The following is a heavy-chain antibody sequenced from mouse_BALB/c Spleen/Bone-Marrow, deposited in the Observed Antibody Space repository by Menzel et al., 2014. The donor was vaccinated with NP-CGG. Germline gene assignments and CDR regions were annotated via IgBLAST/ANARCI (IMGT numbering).Heavy chain of an antibody. V-gene: IGHV1S53*02. Sequence: VQLQQSDAELVKPGASVKISCKASGYTFTDHAIHWVKQKPEQGLEWIGYISPGDGVTKYNEKFEGKAILTADKSSSTAYMQLNSLTSEDSAVYFCKRSLGRFAYWGQGTLVTVSA. CDR3: KRSLGRFAY. D-gene: IGHD4-1*01. CDR1: GYTFTDHA. J-gene: IGHJ3*01. CDR2: ISPGDGVT.